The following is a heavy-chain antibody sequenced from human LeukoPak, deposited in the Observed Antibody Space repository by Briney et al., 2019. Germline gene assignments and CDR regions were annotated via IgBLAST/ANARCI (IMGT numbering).Heavy chain of an antibody. J-gene: IGHJ5*02. D-gene: IGHD3-10*01. V-gene: IGHV1-18*01. CDR3: ARPAYGSGGLWFDP. CDR1: GYTFTGNG. Sequence: ASVKVSCKASGYTFTGNGITWVRQAPGQGLEWMGWINAYNGNTVYAQMFQGRVTLITDTSTSTAYMEVTNLRSDDTAVYYCARPAYGSGGLWFDPWGQGTLVTVSS. CDR2: INAYNGNT.